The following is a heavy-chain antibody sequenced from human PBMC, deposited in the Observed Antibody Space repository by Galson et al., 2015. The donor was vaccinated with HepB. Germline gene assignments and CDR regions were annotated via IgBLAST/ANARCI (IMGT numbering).Heavy chain of an antibody. CDR1: GFTFSSYG. CDR2: ISYDGSNK. J-gene: IGHJ4*02. D-gene: IGHD3-10*01. Sequence: SLRLSCAASGFTFSSYGMHWVRQAPGKGLEWVAVISYDGSNKYYADSVKGRFTISRDNSKNTLYLQMNSLRAEDTAVYYCAKLSTVDGWFGELDYWGQGTLVTVSS. V-gene: IGHV3-30*18. CDR3: AKLSTVDGWFGELDY.